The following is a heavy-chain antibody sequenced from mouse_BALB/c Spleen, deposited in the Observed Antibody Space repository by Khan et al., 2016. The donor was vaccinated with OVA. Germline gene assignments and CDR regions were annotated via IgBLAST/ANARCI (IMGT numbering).Heavy chain of an antibody. J-gene: IGHJ2*01. CDR1: GYSITTDYA. V-gene: IGHV3-2*02. CDR2: ISYSGNT. Sequence: EVQLQESGPGLVKPSQSLSLTCTVTGYSITTDYAWNWIRQFPGNKLEWMGYISYSGNTKYNPSLKSRISITRDTSKNQFFLQLKSVTTEDTDRYYCARVYGGDFDYWGQGTTLTVSS. CDR3: ARVYGGDFDY. D-gene: IGHD1-1*01.